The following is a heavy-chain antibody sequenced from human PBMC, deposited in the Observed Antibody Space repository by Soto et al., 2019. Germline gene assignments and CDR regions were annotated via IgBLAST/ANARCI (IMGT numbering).Heavy chain of an antibody. Sequence: VRQAPGKGLEWVAVLSYDGSNKYYADSVKGRFTISRDNSKNTLYLQMNSLLAEDTAVYYCARATYYFDYWGQGTLVTVSS. CDR2: LSYDGSNK. J-gene: IGHJ4*02. V-gene: IGHV3-30-3*01. CDR3: ARATYYFDY.